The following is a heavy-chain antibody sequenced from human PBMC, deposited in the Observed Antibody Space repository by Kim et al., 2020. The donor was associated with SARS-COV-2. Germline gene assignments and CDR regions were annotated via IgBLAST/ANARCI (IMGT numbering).Heavy chain of an antibody. J-gene: IGHJ4*02. V-gene: IGHV3-23*01. D-gene: IGHD2-2*01. CDR3: AKPWGTSPPPYYFDY. Sequence: ADSVKGRFTISRDKSKNTLYLQMNSLRAEDTAVYCCAKPWGTSPPPYYFDYWGQGTLVTVSS.